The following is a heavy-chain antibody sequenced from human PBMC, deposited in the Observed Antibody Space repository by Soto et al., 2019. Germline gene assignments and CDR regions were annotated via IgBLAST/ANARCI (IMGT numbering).Heavy chain of an antibody. Sequence: PSETLSLTCAVYGGSFSGYYWSWIRQPPEKGLEWIGEINHSGSTNYNPSLKSRVTISVDTSKNQFSLKLSSVTAADTAVYYCARVPSDYGDSYYYYYMDVWGKGTTVTVSS. CDR3: ARVPSDYGDSYYYYYMDV. CDR1: GGSFSGYY. V-gene: IGHV4-34*01. CDR2: INHSGST. J-gene: IGHJ6*03. D-gene: IGHD4-17*01.